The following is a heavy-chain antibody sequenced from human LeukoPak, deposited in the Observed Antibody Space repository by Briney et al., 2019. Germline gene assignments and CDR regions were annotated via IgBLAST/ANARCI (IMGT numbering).Heavy chain of an antibody. J-gene: IGHJ4*02. V-gene: IGHV3-53*01. CDR2: IYSDGST. CDR1: GFSVSSDY. CDR3: ARATLDN. Sequence: GGSLRLSSAASGFSVSSDYITWVRQAPGRGLERGSVIYSDGSTKYADSVKARFTISRDKSKNTVYLQMNSLRVEDTAVYYCARATLDNWGQGTLVTVSS.